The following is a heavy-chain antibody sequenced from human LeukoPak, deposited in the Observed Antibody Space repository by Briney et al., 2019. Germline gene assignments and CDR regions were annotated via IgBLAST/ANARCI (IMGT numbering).Heavy chain of an antibody. V-gene: IGHV4-38-2*02. CDR2: CYHSGST. Sequence: SETLSLTCTVSGYSISSGYYWGWIRQPPGKGLEGIGRCYHSGSTHYNPSLKSRVSISVDTSKNQFSLKLSSVTSADTAVYYCARSYCSGGSCYLFDYWGQGTLVTVSS. CDR3: ARSYCSGGSCYLFDY. J-gene: IGHJ4*02. CDR1: GYSISSGYY. D-gene: IGHD2-15*01.